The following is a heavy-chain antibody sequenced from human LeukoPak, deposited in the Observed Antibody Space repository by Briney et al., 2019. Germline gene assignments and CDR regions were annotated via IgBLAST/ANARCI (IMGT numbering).Heavy chain of an antibody. CDR1: GFTLSSYA. J-gene: IGHJ4*02. CDR2: ISYDGSNK. Sequence: PGGSLRLSCAASGFTLSSYAMHWVRQAPGKGLEWVAVISYDGSNKYYADSVKGRFTISRDNSKNTLYLQMNSLRAEDTAVYYCARDPKQQLEHPHFDYWGQGTLVTVSS. D-gene: IGHD6-13*01. CDR3: ARDPKQQLEHPHFDY. V-gene: IGHV3-30-3*01.